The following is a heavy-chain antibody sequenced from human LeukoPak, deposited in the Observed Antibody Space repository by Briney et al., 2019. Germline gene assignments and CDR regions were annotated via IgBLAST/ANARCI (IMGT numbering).Heavy chain of an antibody. D-gene: IGHD6-19*01. V-gene: IGHV4-59*01. J-gene: IGHJ3*02. Sequence: SETLSLTSTVSGGSLSTYYCSWIRQPPGKVLEWMWYFYYSGSTNYNPSLKSRVTMSLDTSKNQFSLKLSSVTAADTAVYYCARDLRVGGSSGWYAFDIWGQGTMVIVSS. CDR2: FYYSGST. CDR3: ARDLRVGGSSGWYAFDI. CDR1: GGSLSTYY.